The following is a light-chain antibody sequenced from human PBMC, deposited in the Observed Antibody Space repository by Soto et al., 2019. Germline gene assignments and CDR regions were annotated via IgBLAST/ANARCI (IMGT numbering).Light chain of an antibody. CDR2: EVT. CDR3: SSYTSSITSVI. J-gene: IGLJ2*01. Sequence: QSALTQPASVSGSPGQSITISCTGTSSDVGGYNYVSWYQQHPGKAPKLMIYEVTNRPSGVSNRFSGSKSGNTASLTISGLQAEDEADYYCSSYTSSITSVIFGGGTQLTVL. CDR1: SSDVGGYNY. V-gene: IGLV2-14*01.